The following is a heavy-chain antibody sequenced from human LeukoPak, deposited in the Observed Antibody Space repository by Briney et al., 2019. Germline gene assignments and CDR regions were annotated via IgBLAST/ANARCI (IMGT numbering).Heavy chain of an antibody. CDR1: GCTFSSYA. V-gene: IGHV1-2*06. CDR2: INPNSGGT. J-gene: IGHJ3*02. D-gene: IGHD3-3*02. CDR3: ARTISRDAFDM. Sequence: ASVKVSCKASGCTFSSYAISWVRQAPGPGHEWMVRINPNSGGTNYAQKFQGRFTITRDTSISTAYMQLSGLRSDDTAVHYCARTISRDAFDMWGQGTMVTVSS.